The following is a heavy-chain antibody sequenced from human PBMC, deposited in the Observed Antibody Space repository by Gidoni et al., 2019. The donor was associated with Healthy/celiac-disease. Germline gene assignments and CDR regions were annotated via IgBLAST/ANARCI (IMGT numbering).Heavy chain of an antibody. V-gene: IGHV3-30-3*01. D-gene: IGHD6-19*01. Sequence: QVQLVESGGGVVQPGRSLRLSCADSGFTFSSYAMHWVRQAPGKGLEWVAVISYDGSNKYYADSVKGRFTISRDNSKNTLYLQMNSLRAEDTAVYYCARAASGWYYFDYWGQGTLVTVSS. CDR2: ISYDGSNK. CDR3: ARAASGWYYFDY. J-gene: IGHJ4*02. CDR1: GFTFSSYA.